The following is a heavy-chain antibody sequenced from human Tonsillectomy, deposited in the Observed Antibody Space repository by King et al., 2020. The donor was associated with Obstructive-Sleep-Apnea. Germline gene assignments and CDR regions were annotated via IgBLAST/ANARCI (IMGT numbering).Heavy chain of an antibody. Sequence: VQLVESGAEVKKPGESLRISCKGSGYSFTNYWISWVRQMPGKGLEWMGRIAPRDSYPNYSPSFQGHVTISADKSIGTAYLQWSSLKASDTAVYYCVRHLPMATHPRDYWGQGTLVTVSS. CDR3: VRHLPMATHPRDY. J-gene: IGHJ4*02. V-gene: IGHV5-10-1*01. D-gene: IGHD3-10*01. CDR1: GYSFTNYW. CDR2: IAPRDSYP.